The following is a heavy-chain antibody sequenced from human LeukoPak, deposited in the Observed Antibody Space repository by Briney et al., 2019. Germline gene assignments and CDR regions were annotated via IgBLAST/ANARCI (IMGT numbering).Heavy chain of an antibody. Sequence: HSGGPLRLPCTASIFTYRSYAMSWVPQAPGKRLEWVSTFNGRGGSTLYALREKGRLTIYRDSSKNTLYPKIHSLRAEDTAVYYCAKRRGAAAGSIDYWGQGTLVTVSS. CDR2: FNGRGGST. D-gene: IGHD6-13*01. CDR1: IFTYRSYA. CDR3: AKRRGAAAGSIDY. V-gene: IGHV3-23*01. J-gene: IGHJ4*02.